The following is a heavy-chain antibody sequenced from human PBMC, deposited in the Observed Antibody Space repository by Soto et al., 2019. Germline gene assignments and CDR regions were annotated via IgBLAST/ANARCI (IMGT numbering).Heavy chain of an antibody. CDR3: ARLGVDTALIHFDY. V-gene: IGHV4-39*01. D-gene: IGHD5-18*01. Sequence: QLQLQESGPGLVKPSETLSLTCTVSGGSISSSSYYWGWIRQPPGKGLEWIGSIYYSGSTYYNPSLKSRVTISVDTAKTQCSLKLSSVTAADTAVYYCARLGVDTALIHFDYWGQGTLVTVSS. J-gene: IGHJ4*02. CDR2: IYYSGST. CDR1: GGSISSSSYY.